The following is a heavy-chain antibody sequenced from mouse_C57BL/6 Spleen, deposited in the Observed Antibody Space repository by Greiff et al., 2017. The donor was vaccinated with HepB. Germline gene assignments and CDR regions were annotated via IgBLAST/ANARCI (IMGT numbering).Heavy chain of an antibody. V-gene: IGHV1-59*01. CDR3: ARSRPPYGEGAMDY. Sequence: QVQLQQPGAELVRPGPSVKLSCKASGYTFTSYWMHWVKQRPGQGLEWIGVIDPSDSYTNYNQKFKGKATLTVDTSSSTAYMQLSSLTSEDSAVYYCARSRPPYGEGAMDYWGQGTSVTVSS. CDR2: IDPSDSYT. J-gene: IGHJ4*01. CDR1: GYTFTSYW. D-gene: IGHD1-1*01.